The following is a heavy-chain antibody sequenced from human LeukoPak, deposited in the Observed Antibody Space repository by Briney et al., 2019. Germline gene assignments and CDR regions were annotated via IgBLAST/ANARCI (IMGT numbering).Heavy chain of an antibody. D-gene: IGHD5-24*01. CDR2: IYPGDSDT. CDR3: ASRKKGMATAGFDY. V-gene: IGHV5-51*01. Sequence: GESLKISCKGSGYSFTSYWIGWVRQMPGKGLEWMGIIYPGDSDTRYSPSFQSQVTISAEKSTSTAYLQWSSLKASDTALYYCASRKKGMATAGFDYWGQGTLVTVSS. J-gene: IGHJ4*02. CDR1: GYSFTSYW.